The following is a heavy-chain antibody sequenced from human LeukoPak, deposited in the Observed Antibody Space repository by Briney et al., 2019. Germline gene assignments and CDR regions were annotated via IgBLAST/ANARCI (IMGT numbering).Heavy chain of an antibody. CDR3: AREVMAKRRAFDI. Sequence: PGGSLRLSCAASGFTVSSNYMSWVRQAPGKGLEWVSVINSGGSTYYADSVKGRFTISRHTSKKTLYLQMNSLRAEDTAVYYCAREVMAKRRAFDIWGQGTVVTVSS. CDR2: INSGGST. CDR1: GFTVSSNY. J-gene: IGHJ3*02. D-gene: IGHD2-8*01. V-gene: IGHV3-53*04.